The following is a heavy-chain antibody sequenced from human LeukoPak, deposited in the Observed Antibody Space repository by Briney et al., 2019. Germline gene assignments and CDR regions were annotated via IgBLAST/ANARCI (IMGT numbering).Heavy chain of an antibody. D-gene: IGHD4-23*01. CDR1: GGSISSYY. V-gene: IGHV4-59*01. J-gene: IGHJ4*02. CDR2: IYYSGST. Sequence: SETLSLTCTVSGGSISSYYWSWIRQPPGKGLEWIGYIYYSGSTNYNPSLKSRVTISVDTSKNQLSLKLSSVTAADTAVYYCAISTVVKYYFDYWGQGTLVTVSS. CDR3: AISTVVKYYFDY.